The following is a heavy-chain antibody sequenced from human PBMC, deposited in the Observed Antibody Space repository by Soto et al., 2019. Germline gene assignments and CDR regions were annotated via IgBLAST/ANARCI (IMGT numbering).Heavy chain of an antibody. CDR3: TTDHTGIWSGYYLFDY. J-gene: IGHJ4*02. Sequence: GGSLRLSCAASGFTFSNAWMSWVRQAPGKGLEWVGRIKSKTDGGTTDYAAPVKGRFTISRDDSKNTLYLQMNSLKTEDTAVYYCTTDHTGIWSGYYLFDYWGQGTLVTVSS. V-gene: IGHV3-15*01. CDR1: GFTFSNAW. CDR2: IKSKTDGGTT. D-gene: IGHD3-3*01.